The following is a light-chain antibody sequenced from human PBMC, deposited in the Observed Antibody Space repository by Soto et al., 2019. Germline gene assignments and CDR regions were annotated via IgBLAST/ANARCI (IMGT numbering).Light chain of an antibody. Sequence: EILLTQSPGTLALSPGERATLSCRASQSVSSSYLAWYQQKPGQAPRLLIYGASSRATGIPDRFSGSGSGTDFTLTISRLEPEDFAIYYCQQLNSYPFTFGGGTRLEIK. CDR2: GAS. CDR3: QQLNSYPFT. V-gene: IGKV3-20*01. J-gene: IGKJ5*01. CDR1: QSVSSSY.